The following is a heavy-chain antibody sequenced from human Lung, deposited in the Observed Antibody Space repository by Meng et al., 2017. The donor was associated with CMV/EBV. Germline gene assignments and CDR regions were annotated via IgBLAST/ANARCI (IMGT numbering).Heavy chain of an antibody. Sequence: FTFSTFAIYWVRQAPGKGLEWVAFISSDGNNKYYADSVQGRFTISRDNSKNTVYLQMGSLRVEDRGVYYCARDLTLLFSGDDGGAPDYWGQGTLVTVSS. CDR2: ISSDGNNK. J-gene: IGHJ4*02. CDR1: FTFSTFA. D-gene: IGHD4-23*01. CDR3: ARDLTLLFSGDDGGAPDY. V-gene: IGHV3-33*05.